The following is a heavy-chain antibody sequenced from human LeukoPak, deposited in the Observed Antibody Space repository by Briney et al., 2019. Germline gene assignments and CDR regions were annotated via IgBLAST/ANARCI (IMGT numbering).Heavy chain of an antibody. CDR3: TTAPGIAVAGTFPRFDY. CDR2: IKSKTDGGTT. V-gene: IGHV3-15*01. D-gene: IGHD6-19*01. CDR1: GFTFSNAW. J-gene: IGHJ4*02. Sequence: GGSLRLSCAASGFTFSNAWMSWVRQAPGKGLEWVGRIKSKTDGGTTDYAAPVKGRFIISRDDSKNTLYLQMNSLKTEDTAVYYCTTAPGIAVAGTFPRFDYWGQGTLVTVSS.